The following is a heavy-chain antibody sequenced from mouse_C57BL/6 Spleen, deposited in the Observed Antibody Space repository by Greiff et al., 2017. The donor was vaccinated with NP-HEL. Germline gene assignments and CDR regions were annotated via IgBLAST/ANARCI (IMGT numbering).Heavy chain of an antibody. V-gene: IGHV1-81*01. Sequence: QVQLQQSGAELARPGASVKLSCKASGYTFTSYGISWVKQRTGQGLEWIGEIYPRSGNTYYNEKFKGKATLTADKSSSTAYMELRSLTSEDSAVYFCASSTTFYAMDYWGQGTSVTVSS. D-gene: IGHD2-1*01. J-gene: IGHJ4*01. CDR2: IYPRSGNT. CDR1: GYTFTSYG. CDR3: ASSTTFYAMDY.